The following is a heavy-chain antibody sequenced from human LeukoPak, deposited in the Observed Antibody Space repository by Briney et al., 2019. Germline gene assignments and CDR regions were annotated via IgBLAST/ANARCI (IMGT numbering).Heavy chain of an antibody. Sequence: GGSRRLSCAASGFTFSSYAMHWVRQAPGKGLEWVAVIPYDGSNKYYADSVKGRFTISRDNSKNTLYLQMNSLRAEDTAVYYCARDQAEDSDPGHFDYWGQGTLVTVSS. CDR3: ARDQAEDSDPGHFDY. CDR1: GFTFSSYA. J-gene: IGHJ4*02. D-gene: IGHD1-26*01. V-gene: IGHV3-30-3*01. CDR2: IPYDGSNK.